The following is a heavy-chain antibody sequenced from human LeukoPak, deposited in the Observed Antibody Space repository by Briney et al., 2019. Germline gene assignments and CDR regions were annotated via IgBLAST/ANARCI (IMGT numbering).Heavy chain of an antibody. Sequence: GGSLRLSCAASGFTFSSYEMNWVRQAPGKGLEWVSYISSSGSTIYYADSVKGRFTIPRDNAKDSLYLQMNSLRAEDTAVYYCRSGRGNWWFDLWGQGTMVTVSS. CDR3: RSGRGNWWFDL. J-gene: IGHJ5*02. CDR2: ISSSGSTI. V-gene: IGHV3-48*03. D-gene: IGHD2/OR15-2a*01. CDR1: GFTFSSYE.